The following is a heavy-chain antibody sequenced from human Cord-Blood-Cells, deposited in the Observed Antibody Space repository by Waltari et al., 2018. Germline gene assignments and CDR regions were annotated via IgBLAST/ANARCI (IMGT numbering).Heavy chain of an antibody. CDR1: GGSISSYY. Sequence: QVQLQESGPGLVTPSETLSLTCTVSGGSISSYYWSWIRQPPGKGLEWSGYIYYSGSTNDSPPLNIRVAVSVETSKTQSTLRGGGVAAAYTAVYYGSRHHVGPNGPAFDIWGQGTMATVSS. D-gene: IGHD2-8*01. V-gene: IGHV4-59*01. CDR3: SRHHVGPNGPAFDI. CDR2: IYYSGST. J-gene: IGHJ3*02.